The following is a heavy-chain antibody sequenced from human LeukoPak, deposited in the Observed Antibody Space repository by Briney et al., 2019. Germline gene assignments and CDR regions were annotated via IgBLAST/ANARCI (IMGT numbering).Heavy chain of an antibody. Sequence: GGSLRLSCGASGFTFDDYGMSWVGQAPGKGVEGVSGINWNGGRIGYADSVKGGFTISRDNAKNSLYLQMNSLRADDTALYYCARGYCSGGSCWYFDYWGQGTLVTVSS. CDR2: INWNGGRI. V-gene: IGHV3-20*04. CDR3: ARGYCSGGSCWYFDY. CDR1: GFTFDDYG. J-gene: IGHJ4*02. D-gene: IGHD2-15*01.